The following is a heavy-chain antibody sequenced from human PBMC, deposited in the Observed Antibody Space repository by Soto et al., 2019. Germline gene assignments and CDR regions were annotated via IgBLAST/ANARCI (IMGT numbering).Heavy chain of an antibody. CDR2: ISSSSSYI. J-gene: IGHJ4*02. Sequence: EVQLVESGGGLVKPGGSLRLSCAASGFTFSSYSMNWVRQAPGKGLEWVSSISSSSSYIYYADSVKGRFTIFRDNAKNSLYLQMNSLRAEDMAVYYCARAPYYYDSRGYWAYWGQGNLVTVSS. CDR1: GFTFSSYS. V-gene: IGHV3-21*01. D-gene: IGHD3-22*01. CDR3: ARAPYYYDSRGYWAY.